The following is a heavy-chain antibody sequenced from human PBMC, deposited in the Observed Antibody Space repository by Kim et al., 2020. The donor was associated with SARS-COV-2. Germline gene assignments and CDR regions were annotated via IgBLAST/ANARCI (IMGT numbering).Heavy chain of an antibody. D-gene: IGHD2-2*01. J-gene: IGHJ6*02. CDR2: IRSKANSYAT. CDR1: GFTFSGSA. CDR3: TTPAPTYCSSTSCSQGFYYYYGMDV. V-gene: IGHV3-73*01. Sequence: GGSLRLSCAASGFTFSGSAMHWVRQASGKGLEWVGRIRSKANSYATAYAASVKGRFTISRDDSKNTAYLQMNSLKTEDTAVYYCTTPAPTYCSSTSCSQGFYYYYGMDVWGQGTTVTVSS.